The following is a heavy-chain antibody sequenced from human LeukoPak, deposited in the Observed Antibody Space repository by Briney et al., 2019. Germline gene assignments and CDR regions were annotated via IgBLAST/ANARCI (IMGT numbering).Heavy chain of an antibody. Sequence: GGSLRLSCAASGFPFSAYAMSWVRQAPGKGLEWVSAISASGDTTYYADSVRGRFTISRDNSKNTLYLQMNSLRAGDTALYYCAKESLRGHSSGFANWGQGTLVTVSS. CDR1: GFPFSAYA. CDR3: AKESLRGHSSGFAN. J-gene: IGHJ4*02. CDR2: ISASGDTT. D-gene: IGHD5-18*01. V-gene: IGHV3-23*01.